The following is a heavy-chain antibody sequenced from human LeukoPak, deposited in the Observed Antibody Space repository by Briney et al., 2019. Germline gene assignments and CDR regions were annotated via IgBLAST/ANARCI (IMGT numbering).Heavy chain of an antibody. CDR1: GFTFSDYY. V-gene: IGHV3-11*06. J-gene: IGHJ4*02. CDR2: VRSGNSYT. CDR3: ARDEGERYFDY. D-gene: IGHD2-21*01. Sequence: GGSLRLSCAASGFTFSDYYMNWIRQAPGKGLEWISYVRSGNSYTHYADSVQGRFTTSRDNAKNSLYLQMNSLRAEDTAVYYCARDEGERYFDYWGQGTLVTVSS.